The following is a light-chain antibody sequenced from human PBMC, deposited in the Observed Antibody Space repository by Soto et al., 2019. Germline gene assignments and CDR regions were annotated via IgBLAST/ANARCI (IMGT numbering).Light chain of an antibody. CDR1: QSFTSD. CDR3: QQYHNWPPIT. Sequence: ETVMTQSPVTLSVSPGGRATLSCRASQSFTSDSLAWFQQRPGQAPRLLIYRTSTRATGVPARFSGWGSGTEFTLTISSLQSEDFAVYYCQQYHNWPPITFGQGTRLEIK. V-gene: IGKV3-15*01. CDR2: RTS. J-gene: IGKJ5*01.